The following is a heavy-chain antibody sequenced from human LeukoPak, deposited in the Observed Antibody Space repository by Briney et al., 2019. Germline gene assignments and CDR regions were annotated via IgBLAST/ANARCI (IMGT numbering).Heavy chain of an antibody. CDR2: TYPGNSDT. Sequence: GESLKISCEGSGYSFTSYWIGWVRQMPGKGLEWMGITYPGNSDTKYSPSLQGQVTISVDKSISTAYLQWSSLKASDTAMYYCARHQASGRWSLFDYWGQGTLVTVSS. CDR1: GYSFTSYW. J-gene: IGHJ4*02. CDR3: ARHQASGRWSLFDY. D-gene: IGHD2-15*01. V-gene: IGHV5-51*01.